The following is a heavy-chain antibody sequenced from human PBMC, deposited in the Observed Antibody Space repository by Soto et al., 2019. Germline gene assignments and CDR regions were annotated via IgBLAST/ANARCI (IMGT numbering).Heavy chain of an antibody. J-gene: IGHJ4*01. D-gene: IGHD3-16*02. Sequence: SETLSLTCTVSGGSVTSSSYHWSWIRQPPGKGLEYIGYIYYSGSTNYNPSLKSRVTISVDTSKSKFTLTLSAATAAYTAVYYCARLSRTVNYWGPGTLVTVSS. CDR2: IYYSGST. CDR1: GGSVTSSSYH. V-gene: IGHV4-61*01. CDR3: ARLSRTVNY.